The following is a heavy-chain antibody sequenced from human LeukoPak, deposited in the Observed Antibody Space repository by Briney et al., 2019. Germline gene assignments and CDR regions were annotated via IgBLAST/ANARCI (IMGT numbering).Heavy chain of an antibody. V-gene: IGHV3-23*01. CDR3: AKDSCSSSWYIDAFDI. CDR1: GFTFSSYA. D-gene: IGHD6-13*01. Sequence: GGSLRLSCAASGFTFSSYAMSWVRQAPGKGLEWVSAISGSGGSTYYADSVKGRFTISRDNSKNTLYLQMNSLRAEDTAVYYCAKDSCSSSWYIDAFDIWGQGTMATVSS. J-gene: IGHJ3*02. CDR2: ISGSGGST.